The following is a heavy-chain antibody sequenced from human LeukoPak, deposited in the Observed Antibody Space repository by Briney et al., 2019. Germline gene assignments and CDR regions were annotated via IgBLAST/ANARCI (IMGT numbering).Heavy chain of an antibody. CDR3: ARALVGGPPVLDAFDI. Sequence: ASVKVSCKASGGTFSSYAISWVRQAPGQGLEWMGGIIPIFGTANYAQKFQGRVTITTDESTSTAYMELSSLRSEDTAVYYCARALVGGPPVLDAFDIWGQGTMVTVSS. V-gene: IGHV1-69*05. J-gene: IGHJ3*02. CDR1: GGTFSSYA. CDR2: IIPIFGTA. D-gene: IGHD2-15*01.